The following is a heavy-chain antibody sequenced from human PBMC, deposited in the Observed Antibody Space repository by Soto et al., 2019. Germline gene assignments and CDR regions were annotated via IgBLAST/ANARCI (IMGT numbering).Heavy chain of an antibody. J-gene: IGHJ3*02. Sequence: QITLKETGATLVKPTQNLTLTCTFSGFSLSTTGVGVGWVRQPPGKPLEWLALIYWDDDKRYSPSLTTRPTITKDTSQNQVVFTMTNMGPVDTATYYCERSHQLVRSALDIGGQGTKVIVSS. CDR3: ERSHQLVRSALDI. CDR1: GFSLSTTGVG. CDR2: IYWDDDK. D-gene: IGHD6-6*01. V-gene: IGHV2-5*02.